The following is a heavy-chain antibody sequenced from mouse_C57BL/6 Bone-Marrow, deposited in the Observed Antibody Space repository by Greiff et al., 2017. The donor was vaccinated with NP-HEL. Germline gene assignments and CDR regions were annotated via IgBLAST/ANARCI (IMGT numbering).Heavy chain of an antibody. D-gene: IGHD1-1*01. CDR3: ARRGYYGSSPAWFAY. Sequence: VQLQQPGAELVKPGASVKLSCKASGYTFTSYWMHWVKQRPGQGLEWIGMIHPNSGSTNYHEKFKSKATLTVDKSSSPAYMQLSSLTSEDSAVYYCARRGYYGSSPAWFAYWGQGTLVTVSA. CDR2: IHPNSGST. CDR1: GYTFTSYW. V-gene: IGHV1-64*01. J-gene: IGHJ3*01.